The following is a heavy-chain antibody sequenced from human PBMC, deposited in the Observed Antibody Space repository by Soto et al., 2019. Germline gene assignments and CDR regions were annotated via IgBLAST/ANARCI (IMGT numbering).Heavy chain of an antibody. J-gene: IGHJ4*02. Sequence: SVKVSCKASGDTFSSYAISGGRQATGQGLEWMGGIIPIFGTANYAQKFQGRVTITADESTSTAYMELSSLRSEDTAVYYCASACTNGVCYHFDYWGQGTLVTVSS. CDR3: ASACTNGVCYHFDY. CDR2: IIPIFGTA. CDR1: GDTFSSYA. D-gene: IGHD2-8*01. V-gene: IGHV1-69*13.